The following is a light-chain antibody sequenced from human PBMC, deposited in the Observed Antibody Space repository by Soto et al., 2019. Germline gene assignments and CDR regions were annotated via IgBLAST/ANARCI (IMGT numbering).Light chain of an antibody. CDR3: QQRNSWPPIT. CDR1: QSVRTY. Sequence: EIELTQSPVTLSLSPGERATLPCRASQSVRTYLAWYQVKPGQAPRLLIYDASSRASGVPARFSGSGSGTDFTLTISSLEPEDFALYYCQQRNSWPPITFGQGTRLEIK. V-gene: IGKV3-11*01. J-gene: IGKJ5*01. CDR2: DAS.